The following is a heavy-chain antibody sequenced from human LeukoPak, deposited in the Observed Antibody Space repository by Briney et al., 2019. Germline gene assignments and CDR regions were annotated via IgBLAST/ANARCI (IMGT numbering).Heavy chain of an antibody. CDR1: GFTFSSYW. Sequence: GGSLRLSCAASGFTFSSYWMHWVRQAPGKGLVWVSRINTDGSSTTYADSVKGRFTFSRDNAKNTLILQMNSLRTDDTAVYYCARGEYGSAWPNIDYWGQGTLVTVSS. CDR2: INTDGSST. J-gene: IGHJ4*02. V-gene: IGHV3-74*01. CDR3: ARGEYGSAWPNIDY. D-gene: IGHD6-19*01.